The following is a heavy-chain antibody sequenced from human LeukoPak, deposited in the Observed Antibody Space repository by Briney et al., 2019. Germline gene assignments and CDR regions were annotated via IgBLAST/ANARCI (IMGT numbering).Heavy chain of an antibody. J-gene: IGHJ4*02. V-gene: IGHV3-66*01. CDR2: IYSDGNA. Sequence: PGGSLRLSCAASGFVFINNYMSWVRQAPGKGLEWVSVIYSDGNAYYADSVRGRFIISRDNFKNTVSLQMNSMRGEDTAVYFCVRGGGAFCGTDCDRDFDYWGQGTLVTVSS. D-gene: IGHD2-21*02. CDR3: VRGGGAFCGTDCDRDFDY. CDR1: GFVFINNY.